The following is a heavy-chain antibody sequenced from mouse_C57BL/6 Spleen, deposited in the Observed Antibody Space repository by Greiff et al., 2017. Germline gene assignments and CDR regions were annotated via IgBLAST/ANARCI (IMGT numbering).Heavy chain of an antibody. CDR3: ARRDYSSNHADYYFDY. V-gene: IGHV1-55*01. CDR2: IYPGSGST. CDR1: GYTFTSYW. Sequence: QVQLQQPGAELVKPGASVKMSCKASGYTFTSYWITWVKQRPGQGLEWIGDIYPGSGSTNYTEKFKSKSTLTVDTSYRTPYMQLSSLTSEDSAVYYCARRDYSSNHADYYFDYWGQGTTLTVAS. J-gene: IGHJ2*01. D-gene: IGHD2-5*01.